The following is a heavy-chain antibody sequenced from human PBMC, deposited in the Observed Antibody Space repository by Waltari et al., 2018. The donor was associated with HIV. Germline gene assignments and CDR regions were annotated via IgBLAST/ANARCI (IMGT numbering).Heavy chain of an antibody. J-gene: IGHJ6*02. Sequence: QTPLAQSGGGVVQPGESLRLSCEASGFAFVGLGVHWVRQAPGKGWQWISSISSDGRKQYFAESLRGRFAVSTDDSRTTLYLQMEDLEPEDTAIYYCAIARATIDDRFYHHYAMDVWGQGTTVTVSS. CDR1: GFAFVGLG. CDR2: ISSDGRKQ. D-gene: IGHD2-2*01. CDR3: AIARATIDDRFYHHYAMDV. V-gene: IGHV3-30*03.